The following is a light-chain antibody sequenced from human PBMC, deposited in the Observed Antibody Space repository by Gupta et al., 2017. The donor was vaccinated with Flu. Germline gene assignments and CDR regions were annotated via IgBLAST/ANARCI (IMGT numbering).Light chain of an antibody. CDR3: TSPTPSNNLL. CDR2: DVT. V-gene: IGLV2-18*02. J-gene: IGLJ2*01. Sequence: SALAQPPFVSGSLGQAVTIPCTGTSRDIGLYNRVSWYQQAPGTAPKLLIYDVTDRPSGVPDRFSGSKSGNTASLTISGLQTEDEADYYCTSPTPSNNLLFGGGTKLTVL. CDR1: SRDIGLYNR.